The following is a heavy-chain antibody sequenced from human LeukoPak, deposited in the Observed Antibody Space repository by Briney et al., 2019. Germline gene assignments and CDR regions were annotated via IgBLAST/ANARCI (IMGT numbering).Heavy chain of an antibody. CDR3: ARDSLWFDP. J-gene: IGHJ5*02. V-gene: IGHV4-59*11. CDR1: GGSISGHF. Sequence: SETLSLTCTVSGGSISGHFWSWIRQPPGKGLEWIGYIHYSGSANYNPSLKSRLTISVDTSKRQFSLKLSSVTAADTAVYYCARDSLWFDPWGQGTLVTVSS. CDR2: IHYSGSA.